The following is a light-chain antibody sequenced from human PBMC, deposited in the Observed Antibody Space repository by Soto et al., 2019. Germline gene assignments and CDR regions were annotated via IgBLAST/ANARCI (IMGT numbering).Light chain of an antibody. CDR1: QSVTSD. J-gene: IGKJ1*01. CDR3: QQYGSSGT. CDR2: DAS. Sequence: IVMTPSPATLSLSPAERATLSYRASQSVTSDLAWYQQNPGQAPRLLIFDASKRATGIPARFSGSGSGTDFTLTISRLEPEDFAVYYCQQYGSSGTFGQGTKVDIK. V-gene: IGKV3-20*01.